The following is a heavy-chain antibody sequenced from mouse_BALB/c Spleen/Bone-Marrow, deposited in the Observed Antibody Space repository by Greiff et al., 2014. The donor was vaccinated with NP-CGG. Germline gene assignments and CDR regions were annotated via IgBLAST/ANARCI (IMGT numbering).Heavy chain of an antibody. J-gene: IGHJ4*01. CDR2: IRSKSNNYAT. CDR1: GFTFNMYA. CDR3: VRAISYGFYYAMDY. Sequence: EVQVVESGGGLVQPKGSLKLSCAASGFTFNMYALHWVRQAPGKGLEWVARIRSKSNNYATYYADSVKDRFTISRDDSQTMLYQQMNNLKTEDTAMYYCVRAISYGFYYAMDYWGQGTSVTVSS. D-gene: IGHD2-1*01. V-gene: IGHV10-1*02.